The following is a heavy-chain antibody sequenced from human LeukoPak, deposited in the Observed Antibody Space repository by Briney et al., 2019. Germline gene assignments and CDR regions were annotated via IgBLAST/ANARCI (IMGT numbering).Heavy chain of an antibody. CDR1: GGSISSYY. Sequence: SETLSLTCTVSGGSISSYYWSWIRQPAGKGLEWIGRAYSSGSANYNPSLKSRVTMSVDTSKNQFSLKLSSVTAADTAVYYCARGSSGYYRFDYWGQGTLVTVSS. V-gene: IGHV4-4*07. CDR3: ARGSSGYYRFDY. D-gene: IGHD3-22*01. J-gene: IGHJ4*02. CDR2: AYSSGSA.